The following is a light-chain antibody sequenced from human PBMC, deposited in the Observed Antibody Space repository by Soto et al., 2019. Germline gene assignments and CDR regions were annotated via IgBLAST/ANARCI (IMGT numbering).Light chain of an antibody. CDR2: DAS. CDR1: QSVSSY. CDR3: QQRSNWPIT. V-gene: IGKV3-11*01. J-gene: IGKJ5*01. Sequence: EIVLTQSPATLSLSPGERATLSCRASQSVSSYLAWYQQKPGQAPRLLIYDASNRATGIPARFSGSGSGTAFTLTISTLEPEDFAVYHCQQRSNWPITFGQGTRLE.